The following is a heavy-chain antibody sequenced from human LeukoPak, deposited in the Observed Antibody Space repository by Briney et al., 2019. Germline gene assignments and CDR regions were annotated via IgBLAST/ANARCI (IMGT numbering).Heavy chain of an antibody. D-gene: IGHD2-15*01. V-gene: IGHV3-15*01. CDR2: IKSKTSGETT. J-gene: IGHJ6*04. CDR3: STEPDEEVAAYYGLDV. CDR1: GFTFTNAW. Sequence: GGSLRLSCAASGFTFTNAWMTWPRQGPGKGLEWVGRIKSKTSGETTDYAAPVKGRFAISRDDSKNTLYLRMNDLKIEDTAVYYCSTEPDEEVAAYYGLDVWGKGTTVTVS.